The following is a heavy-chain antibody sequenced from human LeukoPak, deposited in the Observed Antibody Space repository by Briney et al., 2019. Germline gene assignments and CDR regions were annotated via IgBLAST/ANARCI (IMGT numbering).Heavy chain of an antibody. V-gene: IGHV3-23*01. CDR1: GFTFSSYA. J-gene: IGHJ4*02. CDR3: AKSNGNYRGSFDY. Sequence: GSLRLSCAASGFTFSSYAMNWVRQAPGKGLEWLSTIGSSAVTTFDADSVKGRFTISRDNSKNTLYLQLHSLTAEDTAVYYCAKSNGNYRGSFDYWGQGALVTVSS. CDR2: IGSSAVTT. D-gene: IGHD1-7*01.